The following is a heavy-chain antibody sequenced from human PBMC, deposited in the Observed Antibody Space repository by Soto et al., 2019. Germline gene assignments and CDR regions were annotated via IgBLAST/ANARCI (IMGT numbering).Heavy chain of an antibody. CDR3: AGGMAGLDV. CDR2: INSDGSHT. V-gene: IGHV3-74*01. CDR1: GLSFNIYW. J-gene: IGHJ6*02. Sequence: DVQLVESGGGVVQPGGSLRLSCAASGLSFNIYWMHWVRQVPGKGLVWLARINSDGSHTIYVDSVKGRFTMSRDNAKNTVFLQMDSLRDEDTGVYYCAGGMAGLDVWGQGTTVTVSS.